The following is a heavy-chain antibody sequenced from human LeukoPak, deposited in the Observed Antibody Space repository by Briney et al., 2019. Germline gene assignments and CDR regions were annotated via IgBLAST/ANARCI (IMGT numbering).Heavy chain of an antibody. CDR3: ARGRRDRSSWYPDF. J-gene: IGHJ4*02. V-gene: IGHV1-8*01. D-gene: IGHD6-13*01. Sequence: GASVKVSCKASGYTFTSYDINWVRQATGQGLEWMGWVNPNSGHTGNAEKFQGRVTMTRNTSLSTVYMELTSLTSEDTAVYYCARGRRDRSSWYPDFWGQGTLVTVFS. CDR1: GYTFTSYD. CDR2: VNPNSGHT.